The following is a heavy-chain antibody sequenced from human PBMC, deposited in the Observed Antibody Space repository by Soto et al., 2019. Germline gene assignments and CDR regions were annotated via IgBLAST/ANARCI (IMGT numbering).Heavy chain of an antibody. CDR1: RFTFSSYW. CDR3: ARGQLYSGYDWGYYMDV. V-gene: IGHV3-7*01. D-gene: IGHD5-12*01. Sequence: EVQLVESGGGLVQPGGSLRLSCAASRFTFSSYWMSWVRQAPGKGLEWVANIKQDGSEKYYVDSVKGRFTISRDNAKNSLYLQMNSLRAEDTAVYYCARGQLYSGYDWGYYMDVWGKGTTVTVSS. CDR2: IKQDGSEK. J-gene: IGHJ6*03.